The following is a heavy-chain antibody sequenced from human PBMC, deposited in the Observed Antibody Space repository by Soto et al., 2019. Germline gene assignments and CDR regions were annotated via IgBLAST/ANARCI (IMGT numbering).Heavy chain of an antibody. D-gene: IGHD2-2*02. V-gene: IGHV1-46*01. J-gene: IGHJ4*02. CDR1: GYTFTSYY. Sequence: ASVKVSCKASGYTFTSYYMHWVRQAPGQGLEWMGIINPSGGSTSYAQKFQGRVTMTRDTSTSTVYMELSSLRSEDTAVYYCARVPDIVLVPAAIAPFGYWGQGTLVTVSS. CDR2: INPSGGST. CDR3: ARVPDIVLVPAAIAPFGY.